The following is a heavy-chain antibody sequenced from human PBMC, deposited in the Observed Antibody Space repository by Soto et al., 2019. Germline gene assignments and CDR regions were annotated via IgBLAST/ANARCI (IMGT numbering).Heavy chain of an antibody. Sequence: SVKVSCKASGFTFTSSAVQWVRQARGQRLEWIGWIVVGSGNTNYAQKFQERVTITRDMATSAAYMELSSLRSEDTAVYYCAADEDYVWGSYRYTNFDYWGQGTLVTVSS. D-gene: IGHD3-16*02. CDR1: GFTFTSSA. CDR3: AADEDYVWGSYRYTNFDY. J-gene: IGHJ4*02. V-gene: IGHV1-58*01. CDR2: IVVGSGNT.